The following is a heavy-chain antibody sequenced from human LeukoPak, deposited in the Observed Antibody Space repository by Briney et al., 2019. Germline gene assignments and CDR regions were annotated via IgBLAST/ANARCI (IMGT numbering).Heavy chain of an antibody. Sequence: GGSLRLSCAASGFTFSSHWMSWVRQAPGKGLEWVANIKQDGSEKYYVDSVKGRFTISRDNAKNSLYLQMNSLRAGDTAVYYCARDRAGKNYYYYGMDVWGQGTTVTVSS. CDR3: ARDRAGKNYYYYGMDV. J-gene: IGHJ6*02. D-gene: IGHD3-10*01. CDR2: IKQDGSEK. CDR1: GFTFSSHW. V-gene: IGHV3-7*01.